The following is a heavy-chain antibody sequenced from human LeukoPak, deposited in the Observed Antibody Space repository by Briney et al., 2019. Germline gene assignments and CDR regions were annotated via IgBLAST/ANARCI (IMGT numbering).Heavy chain of an antibody. J-gene: IGHJ6*02. CDR3: ASSSNYVYYYYGMDV. CDR1: GYSFTSYW. D-gene: IGHD4-11*01. Sequence: GESLKISCKGSGYSFTSYWIGWVRQMPGKGLEWMGIIHPGDSDTRYSPSFQGQVTISADKSISTAYLQWSSLKASDTAMYYCASSSNYVYYYYGMDVWGQGTTVTVSS. CDR2: IHPGDSDT. V-gene: IGHV5-51*01.